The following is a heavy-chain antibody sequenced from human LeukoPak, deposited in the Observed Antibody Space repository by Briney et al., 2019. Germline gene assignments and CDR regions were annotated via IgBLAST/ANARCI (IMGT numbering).Heavy chain of an antibody. Sequence: PGGSLRLSCAASGFTFSSYSMNWVRQAPGKGLEWVSSISSSSSYIYYADSVKGRFTISRDNAKNSLYLQMNSLRAEDTAVYYCARTTEGYCSSASCFGFSYSYYMDVWGKGTTVTISS. D-gene: IGHD2-2*01. CDR1: GFTFSSYS. CDR2: ISSSSSYI. CDR3: ARTTEGYCSSASCFGFSYSYYMDV. J-gene: IGHJ6*03. V-gene: IGHV3-21*04.